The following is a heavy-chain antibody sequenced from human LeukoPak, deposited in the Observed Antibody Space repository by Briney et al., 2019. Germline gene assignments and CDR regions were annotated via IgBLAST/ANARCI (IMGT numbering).Heavy chain of an antibody. CDR3: AKDAKRNYDFWDRFDY. Sequence: GGSLRLSCAASGFTFSNYAMSWVRQAPRKGLEWVSVISGRGTDTSYVDSAKGRFIISRDNSKSTLYLQMNSLRAEDTALYYCAKDAKRNYDFWDRFDYWGQGTLVTVSS. CDR1: GFTFSNYA. V-gene: IGHV3-23*01. D-gene: IGHD3-3*01. CDR2: ISGRGTDT. J-gene: IGHJ4*02.